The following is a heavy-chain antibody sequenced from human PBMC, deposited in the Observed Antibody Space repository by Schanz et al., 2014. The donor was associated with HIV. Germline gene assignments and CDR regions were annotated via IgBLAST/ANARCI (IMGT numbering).Heavy chain of an antibody. J-gene: IGHJ3*02. CDR1: GFTFSSYW. D-gene: IGHD3-10*01. CDR2: INSDGSST. Sequence: EVQLVESGGDLVKPGGCLRLSCAASGFTFSSYWMHWVRQAPGKGLVWVSRINSDGSSTSYADSVKGRFTISRDNAKNTLFLQMNSLRAEDTAVYYCARVHYYVSGSYYTESGAFDIWGQGTMVTVSS. V-gene: IGHV3-74*02. CDR3: ARVHYYVSGSYYTESGAFDI.